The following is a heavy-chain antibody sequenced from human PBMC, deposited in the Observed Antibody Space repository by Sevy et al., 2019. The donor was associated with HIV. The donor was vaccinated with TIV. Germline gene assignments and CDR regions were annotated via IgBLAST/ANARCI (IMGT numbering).Heavy chain of an antibody. CDR2: IYDSETT. CDR1: GGSISSFY. CDR3: ARAGGSTDWGMDV. V-gene: IGHV4-59*01. D-gene: IGHD2-15*01. Sequence: SETLSLTCTVSGGSISSFYWSWIRQPPGKGLEYIGYIYDSETTNYNPSHKSRVTISVDTSKNQFSLKLSSVTAADTAVYYCARAGGSTDWGMDVWGQGTTVTVSS. J-gene: IGHJ6*02.